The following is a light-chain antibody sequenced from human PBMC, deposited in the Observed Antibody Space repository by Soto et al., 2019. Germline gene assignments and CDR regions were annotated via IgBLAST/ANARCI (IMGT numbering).Light chain of an antibody. V-gene: IGKV3-20*01. CDR2: GAS. CDR3: QQYGSSPRT. Sequence: EIVLTQSPGTLSLSPGERATRSCRASQSVTSSYLAWYQQKPGQAPRLLIYGASSRATGIPDRFSGRGSGTDFTLTISRLEPEDFAVYYCQQYGSSPRTFGQGTKADIK. J-gene: IGKJ1*01. CDR1: QSVTSSY.